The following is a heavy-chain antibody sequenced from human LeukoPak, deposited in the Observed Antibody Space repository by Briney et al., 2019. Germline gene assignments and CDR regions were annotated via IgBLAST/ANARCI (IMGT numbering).Heavy chain of an antibody. CDR2: IYYSGST. CDR3: ARAGVEMATIGAFDI. Sequence: ASETLSLTCTVSGGSISSYYWSWIRQPPGKGLEWIGYIYYSGSTNYNPSLKSRVTISVDTSKNQFSLKLSSVTAADTAVYYCARAGVEMATIGAFDIWGQGTMVTVSS. CDR1: GGSISSYY. J-gene: IGHJ3*02. D-gene: IGHD5-24*01. V-gene: IGHV4-59*01.